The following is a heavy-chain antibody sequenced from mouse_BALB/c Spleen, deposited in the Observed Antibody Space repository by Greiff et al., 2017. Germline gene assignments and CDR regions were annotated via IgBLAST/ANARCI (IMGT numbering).Heavy chain of an antibody. Sequence: VQLQQPGAELVKPGASVKLSCKASGYTFTSYWMHWVKQRPGQGLEWIGEINPSNGRTNYNEKFKSKATLTVDKSSSTAYMQLSSLTSEDSAVYYCARPTDAMDYWGQGTSVTVSS. D-gene: IGHD1-1*01. CDR1: GYTFTSYW. V-gene: IGHV1S81*02. CDR3: ARPTDAMDY. CDR2: INPSNGRT. J-gene: IGHJ4*01.